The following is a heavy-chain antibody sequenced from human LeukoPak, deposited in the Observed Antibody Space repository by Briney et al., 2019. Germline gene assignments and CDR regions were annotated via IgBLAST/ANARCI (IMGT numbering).Heavy chain of an antibody. V-gene: IGHV1-18*01. CDR2: ISPYNGNT. J-gene: IGHJ5*02. D-gene: IGHD4-11*01. Sequence: ASVKVSCKASGYTFSSYGISWVRQAPGQGLGWMGWISPYNGNTNYAQNLQARVTMTTDTSTSTAYMELRSLRSDDTAVYYCARGGFSTTFDPWGQGTLVTVSS. CDR3: ARGGFSTTFDP. CDR1: GYTFSSYG.